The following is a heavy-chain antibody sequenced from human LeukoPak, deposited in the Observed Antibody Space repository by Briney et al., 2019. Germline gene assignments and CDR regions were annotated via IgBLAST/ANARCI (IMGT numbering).Heavy chain of an antibody. J-gene: IGHJ6*02. V-gene: IGHV4-34*01. CDR3: ARESGAVVVVAASYGMDV. CDR1: GGSFRGYY. Sequence: SETLCVTCAVYGGSFRGYYWSWMRQPPGKGLEWIGEINHSGSTNYNPSHKRRVLISVDTPKNQISLKLSSVTAADTAVYYCARESGAVVVVAASYGMDVWGQGTTVTVSS. CDR2: INHSGST. D-gene: IGHD2-15*01.